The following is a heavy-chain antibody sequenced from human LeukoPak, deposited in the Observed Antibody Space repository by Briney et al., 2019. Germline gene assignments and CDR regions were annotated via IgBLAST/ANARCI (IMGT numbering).Heavy chain of an antibody. D-gene: IGHD2-2*01. J-gene: IGHJ4*02. Sequence: SETLSLICTVSGGSISTYYWSWIRQPPGKGLEWIGYIYYSGSTNYNPSLKRRVPISVDTSKNQFSLKLSSVTAADTAVYYCARERCSSTPCYFDYWGQGTLVTVSS. CDR3: ARERCSSTPCYFDY. V-gene: IGHV4-59*01. CDR2: IYYSGST. CDR1: GGSISTYY.